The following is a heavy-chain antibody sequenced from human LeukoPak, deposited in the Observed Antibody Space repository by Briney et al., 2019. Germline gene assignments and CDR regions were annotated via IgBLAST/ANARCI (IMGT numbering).Heavy chain of an antibody. J-gene: IGHJ4*02. CDR3: ASGGHLDY. CDR1: GLAFSRFW. Sequence: GGSLRLSCEASGLAFSRFWMSWVRQAPGKGMEWVANINEDGSKKNYVDSVGGRFTISRDNAKDSLYLQMNSLRAEDTAVYYCASGGHLDYWGQGTPVTVSS. V-gene: IGHV3-7*03. D-gene: IGHD3-16*01. CDR2: INEDGSKK.